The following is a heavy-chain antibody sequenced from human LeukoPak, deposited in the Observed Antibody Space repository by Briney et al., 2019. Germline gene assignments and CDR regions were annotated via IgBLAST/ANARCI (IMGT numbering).Heavy chain of an antibody. Sequence: NPSETLSLTCAVYGGSFSGYYCSWIRQPPGKGLEWIGEINHSGSTNYNPSLKSRVTISVDTSKNQFSLKLSSVTAADTAVYYCAIAAAGTFHWGQGTLVTVSS. D-gene: IGHD6-13*01. CDR2: INHSGST. J-gene: IGHJ4*02. V-gene: IGHV4-34*01. CDR3: AIAAAGTFH. CDR1: GGSFSGYY.